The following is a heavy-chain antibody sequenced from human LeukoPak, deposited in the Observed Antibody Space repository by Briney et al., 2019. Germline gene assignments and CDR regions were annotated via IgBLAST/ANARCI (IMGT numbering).Heavy chain of an antibody. Sequence: GGTLRLSCAASGFTFSNYGMNWVRQAPGKGLEWVSAISGSGHNTYYADSVKGRFTISRDNSKNTLYLQMNSLRAEDTAVYYCAKDLHSSGWYFNYWGQGTLVTVSS. CDR2: ISGSGHNT. CDR1: GFTFSNYG. V-gene: IGHV3-23*01. CDR3: AKDLHSSGWYFNY. D-gene: IGHD6-19*01. J-gene: IGHJ4*02.